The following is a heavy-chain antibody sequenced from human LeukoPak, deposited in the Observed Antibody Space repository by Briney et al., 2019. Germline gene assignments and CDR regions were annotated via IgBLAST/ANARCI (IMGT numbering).Heavy chain of an antibody. D-gene: IGHD6-19*01. CDR3: ARRANSGWLLASYFDY. CDR1: GYDFATSW. V-gene: IGHV5-51*01. J-gene: IGHJ4*02. Sequence: GESLKISCKASGYDFATSWIGWVRQMPGKGLEWMGIVYPGDSDTRYTPSFQGQVTMSVDKSITTAYLQWSSLKASDTAIYYCARRANSGWLLASYFDYWGQGTLVTVSP. CDR2: VYPGDSDT.